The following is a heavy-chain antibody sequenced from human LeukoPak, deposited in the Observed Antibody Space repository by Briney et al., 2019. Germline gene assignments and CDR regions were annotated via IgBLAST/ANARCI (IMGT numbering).Heavy chain of an antibody. Sequence: ASVKVSCKASGYTFTSNYVHWVRQAPGQGLEWMGMIYPRDGSTSYAQKFQGRVTVTRDTSTSTVHMELSGLRSEDTAVYYCARDQEGFDYWGQGTLVTVSS. CDR2: IYPRDGST. V-gene: IGHV1-46*01. CDR1: GYTFTSNY. CDR3: ARDQEGFDY. J-gene: IGHJ4*02.